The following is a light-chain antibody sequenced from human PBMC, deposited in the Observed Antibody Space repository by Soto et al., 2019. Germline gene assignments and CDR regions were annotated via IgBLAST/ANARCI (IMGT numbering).Light chain of an antibody. CDR3: QAWDTHVV. J-gene: IGLJ2*01. CDR2: QDS. Sequence: SYELTQPPSVSVSPGQTASITCSGDKLGDKYACWYQQKPGQSPVLVIYQDSKRPSGIPERFSGSNSGNTATLTISGTQAMDEADYYCQAWDTHVVFGGGTKVNVL. V-gene: IGLV3-1*01. CDR1: KLGDKY.